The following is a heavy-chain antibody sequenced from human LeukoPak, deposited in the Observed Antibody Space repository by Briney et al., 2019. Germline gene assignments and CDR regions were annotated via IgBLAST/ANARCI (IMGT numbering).Heavy chain of an antibody. CDR1: GFTFGTYW. CDR2: IKSQTGGGTT. J-gene: IGHJ5*01. Sequence: PGGSLRLSCAASGFTFGTYWMSWVRQAPGKGLEWVGRIKSQTGGGTTDYAAPVKGRFSISRDDSKNTLYLQMNSLKTEDTAVYYCTRVGTTWFHSWGQGTLVTVSS. V-gene: IGHV3-15*01. CDR3: TRVGTTWFHS. D-gene: IGHD1-26*01.